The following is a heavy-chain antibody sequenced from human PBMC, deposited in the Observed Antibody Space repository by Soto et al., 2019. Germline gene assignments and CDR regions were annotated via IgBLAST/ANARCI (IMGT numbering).Heavy chain of an antibody. V-gene: IGHV2-5*02. Sequence: QITLKESGPTLVKPTQTLTLTCTISGLSLPTSGVGVGWIRQPPGKALEWLALIYWDDEKRYTPSLKSRLTITXTTSKNQVVLTMTNMDPVDTATYYGVHRGPGTHPDPWGQGILVTVSS. CDR1: GLSLPTSGVG. J-gene: IGHJ5*02. CDR2: IYWDDEK. D-gene: IGHD1-1*01. CDR3: VHRGPGTHPDP.